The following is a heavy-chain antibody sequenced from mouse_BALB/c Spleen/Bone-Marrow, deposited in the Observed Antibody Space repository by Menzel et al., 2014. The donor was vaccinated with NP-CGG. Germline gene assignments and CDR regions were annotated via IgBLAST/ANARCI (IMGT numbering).Heavy chain of an antibody. Sequence: EVMLVESGGGLVQPGGSLRLSCATSGFTFTDYYMSWVRQTPGKALEWLGFIRNKANGYTTDYSVSVKGRFTISRDNSQSILYLQMNTLRAEDSATYYCARDENYDICWYFDVWGAGTTVTVSS. CDR2: IRNKANGYTT. J-gene: IGHJ1*01. V-gene: IGHV7-3*02. CDR1: GFTFTDYY. CDR3: ARDENYDICWYFDV. D-gene: IGHD1-1*01.